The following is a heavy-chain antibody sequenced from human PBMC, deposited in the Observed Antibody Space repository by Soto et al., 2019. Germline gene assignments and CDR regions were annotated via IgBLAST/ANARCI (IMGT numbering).Heavy chain of an antibody. CDR3: ARGRAAVAGTFDP. J-gene: IGHJ5*02. D-gene: IGHD6-19*01. CDR1: GFTFRNFG. CDR2: VWYDGNNK. V-gene: IGHV3-33*01. Sequence: SLRLSCEASGFTFRNFGMHCVRQAPGKGLEWVAIVWYDGNNKYYADSVKGRFTISRDNSKNTVYLQMSSLRAEDTAVYYCARGRAAVAGTFDPWGQGTLVTVSS.